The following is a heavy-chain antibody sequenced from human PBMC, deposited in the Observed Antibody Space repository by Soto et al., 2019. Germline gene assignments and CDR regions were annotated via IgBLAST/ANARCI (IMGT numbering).Heavy chain of an antibody. V-gene: IGHV4-30-4*01. CDR3: ASVTRYCTGCGCNQNWFDP. Sequence: QVQLQESGPGLVMPSQTLSLTCTVSGGSISSGDYYWSWIRQPPGKCLEWIGRIFYTGSTYYNPSLKSRITISVQTSKSQFSLKLTSVTAAYTAVYYCASVTRYCTGCGCNQNWFDPWGEGTLVTVSS. CDR1: GGSISSGDYY. J-gene: IGHJ5*02. CDR2: IFYTGST. D-gene: IGHD2-8*02.